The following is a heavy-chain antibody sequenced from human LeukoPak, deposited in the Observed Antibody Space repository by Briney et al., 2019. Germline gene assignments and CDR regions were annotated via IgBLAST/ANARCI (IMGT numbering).Heavy chain of an antibody. CDR2: ISGSGGTT. Sequence: GGSLRLSCAASGFTFSSYVMSWVRQAPGKGLEWVSTISGSGGTTYYADSVKGRFTISRDNSKNTLYLQMNSLRAEDTAVYYCAKGGTVTRRQLDYWGQGTLVTVSS. CDR1: GFTFSSYV. J-gene: IGHJ4*02. CDR3: AKGGTVTRRQLDY. D-gene: IGHD4-17*01. V-gene: IGHV3-23*01.